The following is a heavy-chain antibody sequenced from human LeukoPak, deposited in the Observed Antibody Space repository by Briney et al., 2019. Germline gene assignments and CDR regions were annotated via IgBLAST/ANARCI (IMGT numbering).Heavy chain of an antibody. V-gene: IGHV3-15*01. D-gene: IGHD3-16*01. CDR1: GFTFTYTW. Sequence: PGGSLRLSCAASGFTFTYTWMSWVRQAPGKGLEWVGHIRANTGGGTRDYAAPVQGRSTISRDDSKNTLDLQMNSLKTEDTAVYRCTIVGEGGSLGYWGQGTLVTVSS. J-gene: IGHJ4*02. CDR2: IRANTGGGTR. CDR3: TIVGEGGSLGY.